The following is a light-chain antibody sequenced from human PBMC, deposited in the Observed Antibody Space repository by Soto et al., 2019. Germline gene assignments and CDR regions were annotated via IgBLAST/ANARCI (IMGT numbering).Light chain of an antibody. CDR3: SSYTSTSTYV. Sequence: QSVLTQPPSVSGSPGQSVSISCTGTSSYVGSYNRVSWYQQPPGTAPKLIIYEVTKRPSGVPDRFAGSKSGNSASLTISGLQAEDEADYYCSSYTSTSTYVFGTGTKVTVL. V-gene: IGLV2-18*02. CDR2: EVT. CDR1: SSYVGSYNR. J-gene: IGLJ1*01.